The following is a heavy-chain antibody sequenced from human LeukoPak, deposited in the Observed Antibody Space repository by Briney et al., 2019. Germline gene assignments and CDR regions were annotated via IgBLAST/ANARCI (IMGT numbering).Heavy chain of an antibody. Sequence: PGGSLRLSCAASGFTFSSYWMSWVRQAPGKGREWVANIKQDGSEKYYVDSVKGRFTISRDNAKNSLYLQMNSLRAEDTAVYYCASYDFWSGYPFDIWGQGTMVTVSS. CDR3: ASYDFWSGYPFDI. D-gene: IGHD3-3*01. J-gene: IGHJ3*02. V-gene: IGHV3-7*03. CDR1: GFTFSSYW. CDR2: IKQDGSEK.